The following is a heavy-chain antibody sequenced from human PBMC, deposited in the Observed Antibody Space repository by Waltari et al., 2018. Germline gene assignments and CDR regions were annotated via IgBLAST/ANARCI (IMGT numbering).Heavy chain of an antibody. CDR2: INTGGYT. CDR1: GGSLSGYF. Sequence: QLQLQQRGAGLLKPSETLSLTCSLHGGSLSGYFWNWIRQPPGKGREWIGQINTGGYTTYNPSLKSRVTMSVDKSKNEFSLNLTSVTAADTAVYYCAQGSSWYDPWGQGTLVIVSS. J-gene: IGHJ5*02. CDR3: AQGSSWYDP. V-gene: IGHV4-34*02.